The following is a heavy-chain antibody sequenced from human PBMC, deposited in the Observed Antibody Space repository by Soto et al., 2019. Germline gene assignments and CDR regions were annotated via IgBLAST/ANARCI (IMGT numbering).Heavy chain of an antibody. CDR1: GFTFSRHT. CDR2: ISDDGSNT. Sequence: QVQLVESGGGVVQPGRSLRLSCAASGFTFSRHTMHWVRQAPGKGLEWVAAISDDGSNTYYADSVKGRFTISRDNSKNSLYLQMNSLSSEDTAVHHSAREVYYDVWSGSNTHPYSFDDWGQGTLVTVSA. V-gene: IGHV3-30-3*01. J-gene: IGHJ4*02. D-gene: IGHD3-3*01. CDR3: AREVYYDVWSGSNTHPYSFDD.